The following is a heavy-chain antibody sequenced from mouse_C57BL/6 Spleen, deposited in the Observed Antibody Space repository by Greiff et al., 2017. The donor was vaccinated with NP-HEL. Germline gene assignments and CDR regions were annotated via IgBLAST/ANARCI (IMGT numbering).Heavy chain of an antibody. Sequence: QVQLKQPGAELVKPGASVKMSCKASGYTFTSYWITWVKQRPGQGLEWIGDIYPGSGSTNYNEKFKSKATLTVDTSSSTAYMQLSSLTSEDSAVYYCARNYGNYDYYAMDYWGQGTSVTVSS. CDR2: IYPGSGST. CDR1: GYTFTSYW. CDR3: ARNYGNYDYYAMDY. J-gene: IGHJ4*01. D-gene: IGHD2-1*01. V-gene: IGHV1-55*01.